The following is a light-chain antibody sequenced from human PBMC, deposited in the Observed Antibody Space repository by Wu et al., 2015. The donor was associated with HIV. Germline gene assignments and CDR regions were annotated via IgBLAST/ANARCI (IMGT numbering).Light chain of an antibody. V-gene: IGKV1-NL1*01. J-gene: IGKJ4*01. Sequence: GDRVTITCRASQHINNSLSWYQQKPGKAPKLLLYGSSRLESGVPSRFSGGGSGTDYTLTITSLQPEDFATYYCQQYYSTPLTFGGGTKVEIK. CDR1: QHINNS. CDR3: QQYYSTPLT. CDR2: GSS.